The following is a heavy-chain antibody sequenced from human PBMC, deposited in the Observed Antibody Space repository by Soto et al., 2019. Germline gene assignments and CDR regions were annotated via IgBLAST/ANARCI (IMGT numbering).Heavy chain of an antibody. CDR2: IYYSGST. J-gene: IGHJ6*03. V-gene: IGHV4-59*01. CDR3: ARKASHDYMDV. CDR1: GGSISSYY. Sequence: PSETLSLTCTVSGGSISSYYWSWIRQPPGKGLEWIGYIYYSGSTNYNPSLKSRVTISVDTSKNQFSLKLSSVTAADTAVYYCARKASHDYMDVWGKGTTVTVSS.